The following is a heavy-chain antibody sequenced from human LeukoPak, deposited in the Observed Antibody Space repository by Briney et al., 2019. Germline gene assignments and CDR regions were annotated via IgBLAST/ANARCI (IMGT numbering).Heavy chain of an antibody. D-gene: IGHD3-22*01. CDR2: IIPIFGP. Sequence: ASVKVSCKASGGTFSTFPISWVRQAPGQGLEWIGGIIPIFGPNYAQKFQGRATISADLATATAYMELSSLTSEDTSVYYCATGKDRSGYYYSLDYWGQGTLVAVSS. J-gene: IGHJ4*02. CDR1: GGTFSTFP. CDR3: ATGKDRSGYYYSLDY. V-gene: IGHV1-69*13.